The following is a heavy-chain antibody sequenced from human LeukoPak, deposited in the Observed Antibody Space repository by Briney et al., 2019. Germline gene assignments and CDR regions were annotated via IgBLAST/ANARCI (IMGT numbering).Heavy chain of an antibody. CDR2: IYPCNCNT. V-gene: IGHV5-51*01. J-gene: IGHJ3*02. CDR3: ARQGVGVTEFADAFDM. D-gene: IGHD1-26*01. CDR1: GYSFTSYW. Sequence: ESMKISSKGSGYSFTSYWIGWWRQMPGRGVQGMGSIYPCNCNTRYSPSFQGQVTISVDKSISTAYLQWSSLKASDTAMYYCARQGVGVTEFADAFDMWGQGTMVTVSS.